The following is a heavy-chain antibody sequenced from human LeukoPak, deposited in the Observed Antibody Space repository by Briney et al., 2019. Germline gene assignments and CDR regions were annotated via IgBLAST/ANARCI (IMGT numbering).Heavy chain of an antibody. CDR2: IYYSGST. D-gene: IGHD3-3*01. CDR3: ARRFEYYDFWSGYYRWYFDL. Sequence: KPSETLSLTCTVSGGSISSYYWSWIRQPPGKGLEWIGYIYYSGSTNCNPSLKSRVTISVDTSKNQFSPKLSSVTAADTAVYYCARRFEYYDFWSGYYRWYFDLWGRGTLVTVSS. V-gene: IGHV4-59*01. J-gene: IGHJ2*01. CDR1: GGSISSYY.